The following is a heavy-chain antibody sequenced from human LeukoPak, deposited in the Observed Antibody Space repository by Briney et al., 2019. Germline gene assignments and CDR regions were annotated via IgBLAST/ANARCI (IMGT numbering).Heavy chain of an antibody. CDR1: GFTFSSYA. CDR2: ISYDGSNK. J-gene: IGHJ6*02. CDR3: ARGAPRDYGMDV. V-gene: IGHV3-30*04. Sequence: GRSLRLSCAASGFTFSSYAMHWVRQAPGKGLEWVAVISYDGSNKYYADSVKGRFTISRDNSKNTLYLQMNSLRAEDTAVYYCARGAPRDYGMDVWGQGTTVTVSS.